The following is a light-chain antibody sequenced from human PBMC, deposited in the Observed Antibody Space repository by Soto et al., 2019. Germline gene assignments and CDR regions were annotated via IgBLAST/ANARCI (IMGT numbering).Light chain of an antibody. V-gene: IGKV1-5*01. CDR1: QSISTW. J-gene: IGKJ2*01. CDR2: EAS. CDR3: QELHSHYT. Sequence: DIQMTQSPSSLSASVGDTVTITCRASQSISTWLAWYQQKPGKAPVLLIYEASTLETEVPPRFSGSGSGTEFTLTISSLLPDDSATYYCQELHSHYTFGQGTRLEIK.